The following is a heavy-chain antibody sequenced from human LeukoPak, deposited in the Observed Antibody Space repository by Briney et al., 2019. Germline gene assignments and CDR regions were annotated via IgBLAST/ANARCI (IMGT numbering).Heavy chain of an antibody. CDR3: ARGVPYSDTTGSGGPNWFDP. V-gene: IGHV4-4*07. CDR1: GGSISGYY. Sequence: SETLSLTCIVSGGSISGYYWSWIRQPAGKGLEWIGRIYTSGTTNYNPSLKSRLTMSVDTSKNQFSLRLSSVTAADTAVYCCARGVPYSDTTGSGGPNWFDPWGQGTLVTVSS. D-gene: IGHD3-10*01. J-gene: IGHJ5*02. CDR2: IYTSGTT.